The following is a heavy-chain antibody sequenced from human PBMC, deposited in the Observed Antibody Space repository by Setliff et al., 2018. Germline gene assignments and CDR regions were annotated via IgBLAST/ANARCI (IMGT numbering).Heavy chain of an antibody. J-gene: IGHJ6*02. V-gene: IGHV5-51*01. D-gene: IGHD3-22*01. Sequence: GESLKISCRASGNRFSSYWIDWVRQTPGKGLEWMGMTFLGVPETMYSPSFQGQITFSSDRSSSTAADTAVYYCARAPGSGYYSRVPYGMDVWGQGTTVTVSS. CDR3: SRVPYGMDV. CDR1: GNRFSSYW. CDR2: TFLGVPET.